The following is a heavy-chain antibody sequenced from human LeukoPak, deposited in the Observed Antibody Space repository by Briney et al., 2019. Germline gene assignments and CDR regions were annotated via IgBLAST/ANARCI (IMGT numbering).Heavy chain of an antibody. CDR1: GDSISTYF. CDR2: VYYSGST. J-gene: IGHJ4*02. V-gene: IGHV4-59*01. CDR3: ARGAITGYSSSWYDY. D-gene: IGHD6-13*01. Sequence: SETLSLTCTVSGDSISTYFWSWIRQPPGKGLEWIGYVYYSGSTNYNPSLESRITVSVDTSKNQFSLRLSSVTAADTAVYYCARGAITGYSSSWYDYWGQGTLVTVSS.